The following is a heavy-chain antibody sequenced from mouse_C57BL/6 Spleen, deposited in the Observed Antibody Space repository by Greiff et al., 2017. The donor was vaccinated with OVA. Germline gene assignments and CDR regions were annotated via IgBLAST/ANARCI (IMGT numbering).Heavy chain of an antibody. CDR3: ARERVYYYGHFGV. Sequence: VQLKQPGAELVKPGASVKLSCKASGYTFTSYWMHWVKQRPGRGLEWIGRIDPNSGGTKYNEKFKSKATLTVDEPSSAANMQLSSLTSQSSAVYDCARERVYYYGHFGVWGTGTTVTVSS. CDR2: IDPNSGGT. CDR1: GYTFTSYW. V-gene: IGHV1-72*01. D-gene: IGHD1-1*01. J-gene: IGHJ1*03.